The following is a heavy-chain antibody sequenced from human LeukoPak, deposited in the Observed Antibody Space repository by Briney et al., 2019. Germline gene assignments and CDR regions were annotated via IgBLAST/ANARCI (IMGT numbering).Heavy chain of an antibody. CDR2: IYSGGST. V-gene: IGHV3-53*01. Sequence: GGSLRLSCAASGFTFSSYWMHWVRQAPGKGLEWVSVIYSGGSTYYADSVKGRFTISRDNSKNTLYLQMNSLRAEDTAVYYCAKDGSYRDFDYWGQGTLVTVSS. CDR1: GFTFSSYW. CDR3: AKDGSYRDFDY. J-gene: IGHJ4*02. D-gene: IGHD1-26*01.